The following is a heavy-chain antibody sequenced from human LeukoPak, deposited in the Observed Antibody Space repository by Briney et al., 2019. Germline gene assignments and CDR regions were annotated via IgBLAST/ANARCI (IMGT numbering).Heavy chain of an antibody. D-gene: IGHD3-10*01. J-gene: IGHJ5*02. Sequence: SETLSLTCAVYGGSFSGYYWSWIRQPPGKGLEWIGEINHSGSTNYNPSLKSRVTISVDTSKNQFSLKLSSVTAADTAVYYCARAGMDMVRGVMISLWFDPWGQGTLVTVSS. CDR1: GGSFSGYY. CDR2: INHSGST. V-gene: IGHV4-34*01. CDR3: ARAGMDMVRGVMISLWFDP.